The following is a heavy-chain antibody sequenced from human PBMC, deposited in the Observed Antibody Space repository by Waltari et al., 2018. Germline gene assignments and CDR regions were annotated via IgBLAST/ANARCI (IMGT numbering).Heavy chain of an antibody. CDR2: MNPNIGGT. Sequence: EVKQPGASVKVSCKASGYVFTDYYMHWVRQAPGQGLEWLGWMNPNIGGTNYAQKFQGRVTLTRDTSINTAYMELSSLRSDDTAVYYCATYLRSSGSYSLIYWGQGTLVAVSS. CDR3: ATYLRSSGSYSLIY. D-gene: IGHD1-26*01. V-gene: IGHV1-2*02. CDR1: GYVFTDYY. J-gene: IGHJ4*02.